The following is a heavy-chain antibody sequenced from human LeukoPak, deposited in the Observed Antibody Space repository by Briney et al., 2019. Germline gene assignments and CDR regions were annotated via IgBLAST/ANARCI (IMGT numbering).Heavy chain of an antibody. CDR1: GGSFSGYY. J-gene: IGHJ5*02. CDR2: IYYSGST. CDR3: ARGTYYYDRSDTPNWFDP. D-gene: IGHD3-22*01. Sequence: SETLSLTCAVYGGSFSGYYWSWIRQPPGKGLEWIGSIYYSGSTYYNPSLKSRVTISVDTSKNQFSLKLSSVTAADTAVYYCARGTYYYDRSDTPNWFDPWGRGTLVTVSS. V-gene: IGHV4-34*01.